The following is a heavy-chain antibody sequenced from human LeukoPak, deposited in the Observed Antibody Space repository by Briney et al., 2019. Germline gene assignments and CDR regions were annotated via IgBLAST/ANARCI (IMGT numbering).Heavy chain of an antibody. CDR1: GGSFSGYY. Sequence: SETLSLTCAVYGGSFSGYYWNWIRQPAGKGLEWIGRIYTSGSTHYNPSLMSRVTMSVDTSKNQFSLKLSPVTAADTAVYYCAKDSELGYCRTGTCVRWFDPWGQGTLVTVSS. CDR3: AKDSELGYCRTGTCVRWFDP. V-gene: IGHV4-4*07. CDR2: IYTSGST. D-gene: IGHD2-15*01. J-gene: IGHJ5*02.